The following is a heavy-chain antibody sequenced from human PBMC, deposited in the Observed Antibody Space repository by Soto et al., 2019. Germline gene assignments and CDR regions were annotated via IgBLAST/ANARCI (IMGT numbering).Heavy chain of an antibody. CDR2: ISGSGGST. J-gene: IGHJ6*02. D-gene: IGHD3-10*01. CDR1: GFTFSSYA. V-gene: IGHV3-23*01. Sequence: GWLGRACSASGFTFSSYAMSWVRQAPGKGLEWVSAISGSGGSTYYADSVKGRFTISRDNSKNTLYLQMNSLRAEDTAVYYCAKSGIWLGELSSYYGMDVWGQGTTVTVSS. CDR3: AKSGIWLGELSSYYGMDV.